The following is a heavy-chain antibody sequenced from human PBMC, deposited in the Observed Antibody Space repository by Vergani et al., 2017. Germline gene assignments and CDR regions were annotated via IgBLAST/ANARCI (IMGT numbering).Heavy chain of an antibody. J-gene: IGHJ3*02. D-gene: IGHD1-26*01. CDR1: GFTFSSYA. CDR3: ARDRVGAPLDAFDI. V-gene: IGHV4-59*01. CDR2: IYYSGST. Sequence: VQLLESGGGLVQPGGSLRLSCAASGFTFSSYAMSWVRQAPGKGLEWIGYIYYSGSTNYNPSLKSRVTISVDTSKNQFSLKLSSVTAADTAVYYCARDRVGAPLDAFDIWGQGTMVTVSS.